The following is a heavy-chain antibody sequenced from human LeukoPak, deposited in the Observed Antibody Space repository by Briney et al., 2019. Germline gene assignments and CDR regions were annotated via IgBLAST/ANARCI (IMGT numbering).Heavy chain of an antibody. CDR3: ARGVSEQLVAGGYFDY. CDR2: IIPIFGTA. D-gene: IGHD6-6*01. V-gene: IGHV1-69*05. Sequence: SVKVSCKASGGTFSGYAISWVRQAPGQGLEWMGGIIPIFGTANYAQKFQGRVTITTDESTSTAYMELSSLRSEDTAVYYCARGVSEQLVAGGYFDYWGQGTLVTVSS. J-gene: IGHJ4*02. CDR1: GGTFSGYA.